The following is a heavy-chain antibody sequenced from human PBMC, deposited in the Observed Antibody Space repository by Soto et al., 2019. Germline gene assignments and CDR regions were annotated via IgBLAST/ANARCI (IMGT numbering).Heavy chain of an antibody. CDR2: INPNSGGT. J-gene: IGHJ6*02. CDR3: ARGDNWNYNGYYYYGMDV. CDR1: GYTFTGYY. Sequence: ASVKISCKASGYTFTGYYMHWVRQAPGQGLEWMGWINPNSGGTNYAQKFQGRVTMTRDTSISTAYMELSRLRSDDTAVYYCARGDNWNYNGYYYYGMDVWGQGTTVTVS. D-gene: IGHD1-7*01. V-gene: IGHV1-2*02.